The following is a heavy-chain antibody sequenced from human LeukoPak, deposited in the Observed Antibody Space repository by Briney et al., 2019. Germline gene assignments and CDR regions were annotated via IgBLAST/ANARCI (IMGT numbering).Heavy chain of an antibody. CDR1: GGSISRGSYY. CDR3: ARVPGSSCGGDCYFDY. D-gene: IGHD2-21*02. Sequence: SQTLSLTRTVSGGSISRGSYYWSWIRQSAGKGLEWIGRIYTSGSTNYNPSLKSRVTISVDKSKNQFSLKLSSVTAADTAVYYCARVPGSSCGGDCYFDYWGQGTQVTVSS. V-gene: IGHV4-61*02. J-gene: IGHJ4*02. CDR2: IYTSGST.